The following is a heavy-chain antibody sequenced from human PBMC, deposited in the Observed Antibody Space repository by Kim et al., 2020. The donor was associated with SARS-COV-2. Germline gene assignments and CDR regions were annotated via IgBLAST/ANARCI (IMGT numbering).Heavy chain of an antibody. CDR2: IKSKTDGGTT. D-gene: IGHD2-15*01. CDR1: GFTFSNAW. J-gene: IGHJ3*02. V-gene: IGHV3-15*01. Sequence: GGSLRLSCAASGFTFSNAWMSWVRQAPGKGLEWVGRIKSKTDGGTTDYAAPVKGRFTISRDDSKNTLYLQMNSLKTEDTAVYYCTTGPLGYCSGGSCLDAFDIWGQGTMVTVSS. CDR3: TTGPLGYCSGGSCLDAFDI.